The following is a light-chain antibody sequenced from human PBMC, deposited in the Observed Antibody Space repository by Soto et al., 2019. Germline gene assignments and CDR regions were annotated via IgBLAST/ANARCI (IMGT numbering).Light chain of an antibody. Sequence: EIVSTQSPGTLSLSPGERATLSCRASQSVTSDYLAWYQQKPGQAPRLLIHGASNRATGIPDRFSGSGSGTDFTLTISRLEPEDFAVYYCQHYGYSLFTFGPGTKVDIK. V-gene: IGKV3-20*01. CDR2: GAS. CDR1: QSVTSDY. CDR3: QHYGYSLFT. J-gene: IGKJ3*01.